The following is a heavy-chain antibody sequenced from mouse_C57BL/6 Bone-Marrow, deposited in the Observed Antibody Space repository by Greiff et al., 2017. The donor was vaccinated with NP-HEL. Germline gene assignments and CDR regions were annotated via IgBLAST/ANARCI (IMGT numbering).Heavy chain of an antibody. CDR3: AKGDGKAFAY. CDR1: GYAFTNYL. CDR2: INPGSGGT. Sequence: VQRVESGAELVRPGTSVKVSCKASGYAFTNYLIEWVKQRPGQGLEWIGVINPGSGGTNYNEKFKGKATLTADKSSSTAYMQLSSLTSEDSAVYFCAKGDGKAFAYWGQGTLVTVSA. V-gene: IGHV1-54*01. J-gene: IGHJ3*01. D-gene: IGHD2-1*01.